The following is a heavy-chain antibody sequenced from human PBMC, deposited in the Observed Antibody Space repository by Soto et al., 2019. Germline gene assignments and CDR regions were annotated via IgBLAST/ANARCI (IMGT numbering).Heavy chain of an antibody. Sequence: SETLSLTCTVSGGSISSYYWSWIRQPPGKGLEWIGYIYYSGSTNYNPSLKSRVTISVDTSKNQFSLKLSSVTAADTAVYYCARDSMAGTDYWGQGTLVTVSS. CDR2: IYYSGST. CDR1: GGSISSYY. D-gene: IGHD6-19*01. V-gene: IGHV4-59*01. J-gene: IGHJ4*02. CDR3: ARDSMAGTDY.